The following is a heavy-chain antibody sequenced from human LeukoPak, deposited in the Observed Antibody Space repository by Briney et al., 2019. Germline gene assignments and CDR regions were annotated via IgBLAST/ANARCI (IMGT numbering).Heavy chain of an antibody. CDR2: ISPYNGNT. D-gene: IGHD1-26*01. V-gene: IGHV1-18*04. CDR1: GYTFTGYY. Sequence: ASVKVSCKASGYTFTGYYMHWVRQAPGQGLEWMGWISPYNGNTNYAQKLQGRVTMTTDTSTSTAYMELRSLRSDDTAVYYCAREGDSGSYFDSWGEGTLVTVSS. CDR3: AREGDSGSYFDS. J-gene: IGHJ4*02.